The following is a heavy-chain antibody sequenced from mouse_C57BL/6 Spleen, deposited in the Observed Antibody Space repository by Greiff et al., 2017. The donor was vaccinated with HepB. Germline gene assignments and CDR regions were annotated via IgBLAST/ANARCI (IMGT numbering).Heavy chain of an antibody. CDR1: GYAFSSYW. CDR2: IYPGDGDT. V-gene: IGHV1-80*01. D-gene: IGHD1-1*01. J-gene: IGHJ3*01. Sequence: QVQLQQSGAELVKPGASVKISCKASGYAFSSYWMNWVKQRPGKGLEWIGQIYPGDGDTNYNGKFKGKATLTADKSSSTAYMQLSSLTSEDSAVYFCARWGTTVVAPGAYWGQGTLVTVSA. CDR3: ARWGTTVVAPGAY.